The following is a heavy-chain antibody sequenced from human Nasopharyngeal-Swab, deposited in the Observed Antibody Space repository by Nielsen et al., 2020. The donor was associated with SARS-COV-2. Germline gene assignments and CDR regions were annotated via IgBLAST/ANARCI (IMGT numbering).Heavy chain of an antibody. Sequence: GGSLRLSCAASGFTFSSYGMHWVRQAPGKGLEWVAVIWYDGSNKYYADSVKGRFTISRDNSKNTLYLQMNSLRAEDTAVYYCARDLAVAGTGDPWCSWFDPWGQGTLVTVSS. D-gene: IGHD6-19*01. CDR2: IWYDGSNK. J-gene: IGHJ5*02. CDR3: ARDLAVAGTGDPWCSWFDP. V-gene: IGHV3-33*01. CDR1: GFTFSSYG.